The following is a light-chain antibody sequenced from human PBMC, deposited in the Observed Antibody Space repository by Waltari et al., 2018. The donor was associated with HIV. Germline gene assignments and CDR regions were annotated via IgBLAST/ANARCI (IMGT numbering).Light chain of an antibody. CDR2: DDD. Sequence: QSVLTQPPSVSAAPGQKVTISCSGGRSNVGASYFSCYQQLPGTAPKLLIYDDDKRPSGIPDRFSGSKSGTSATLGITGLQTGDEADYYCGTWDNRLTTVVFGGGTKLTVL. CDR3: GTWDNRLTTVV. J-gene: IGLJ2*01. CDR1: RSNVGASY. V-gene: IGLV1-51*01.